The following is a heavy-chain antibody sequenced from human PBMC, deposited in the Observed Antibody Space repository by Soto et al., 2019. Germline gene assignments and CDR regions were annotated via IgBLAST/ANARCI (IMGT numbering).Heavy chain of an antibody. CDR2: IYPGDSDT. D-gene: IGHD3-16*01. J-gene: IGHJ4*02. CDR1: GYTFTNYW. CDR3: ARRARGNWAFDN. Sequence: GESLKISCEGSGYTFTNYWIGWVRQMPGKGLEWMGIIYPGDSDTRYSPSFQGQVTFSADKSTTSAYLQWSSLKASDTAIYFCARRARGNWAFDNWGQGTLVTVPQ. V-gene: IGHV5-51*01.